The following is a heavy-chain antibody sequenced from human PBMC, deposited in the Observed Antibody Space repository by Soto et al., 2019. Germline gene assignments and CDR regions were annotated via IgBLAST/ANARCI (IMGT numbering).Heavy chain of an antibody. Sequence: EVRLLESGGGLAQPGGSLRLSCAASGFTFSSSAMNWVRQAPGKGLEWVSSIRVGGGDTFYADSVRGRFTVPRDIYRKTLYLQMNSLRAENTAIYYCAKCSVGTVRSNGWCNWFDPWGQGTMVTVSS. CDR3: AKCSVGTVRSNGWCNWFDP. CDR2: IRVGGGDT. CDR1: GFTFSSSA. D-gene: IGHD6-19*01. V-gene: IGHV3-23*01. J-gene: IGHJ5*02.